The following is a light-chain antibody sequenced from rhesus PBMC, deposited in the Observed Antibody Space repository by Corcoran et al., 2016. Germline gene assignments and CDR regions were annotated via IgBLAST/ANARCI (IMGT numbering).Light chain of an antibody. CDR2: GVR. CDR1: TNDIGGYDY. Sequence: QSGPTPFPTVSGSPGQSVTISCTGTTNDIGGYDYVSWFQHHPGKAPKLTIYGVRHRPSGISDRFSGSKSGDTASLTISGLQAEDEADYYCFSYTTSGSFIFGSGTRLTVL. V-gene: IGLV2S7*01. CDR3: FSYTTSGSFI. J-gene: IGLJ1*01.